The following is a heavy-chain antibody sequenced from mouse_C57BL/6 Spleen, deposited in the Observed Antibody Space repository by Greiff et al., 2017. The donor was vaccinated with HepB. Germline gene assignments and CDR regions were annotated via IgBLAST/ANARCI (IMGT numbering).Heavy chain of an antibody. Sequence: QVQLQQPGAELVKPGASVKMSCKASGYTFTSYWITWVKQRPGQGLEWIGDIYPGSGSTNYNEKFKSKATLTVDTSSSTAYMQLSSLTSEDSAVYYCANIYYDYDDDGFDYWGQGTTLTVSS. CDR2: IYPGSGST. CDR3: ANIYYDYDDDGFDY. J-gene: IGHJ2*01. D-gene: IGHD2-4*01. CDR1: GYTFTSYW. V-gene: IGHV1-55*01.